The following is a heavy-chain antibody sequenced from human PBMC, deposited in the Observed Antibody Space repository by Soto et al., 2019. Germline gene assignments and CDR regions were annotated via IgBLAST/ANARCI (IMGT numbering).Heavy chain of an antibody. J-gene: IGHJ3*02. D-gene: IGHD3-3*01. CDR2: ISSSSSTI. V-gene: IGHV3-48*01. CDR1: GFTFSSYS. Sequence: GGSLRLSCAASGFTFSSYSMNWVRQAPGKGLEWVSYISSSSSTIYYADSVKGRFTISRDNAKNSLYLQMNSLRAEDTAVYYCVRDRKSLVTIFGVVILRGDDAFDIWGQGTMVTVSS. CDR3: VRDRKSLVTIFGVVILRGDDAFDI.